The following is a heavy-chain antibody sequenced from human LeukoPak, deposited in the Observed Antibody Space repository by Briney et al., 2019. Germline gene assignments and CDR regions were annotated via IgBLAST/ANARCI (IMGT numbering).Heavy chain of an antibody. CDR3: AKGVIAEYYFDY. CDR1: GFTFDDYA. V-gene: IGHV3-9*01. CDR2: ISWNSGSI. D-gene: IGHD6-13*01. Sequence: GGSLRLSCAASGFTFDDYAMHWVRQAPGKGLEWVSGISWNSGSIGYADSVKGRFTISRDNAKNSLYLQMNSLRAEDTALYYCAKGVIAEYYFDYWGQGTLVTVSS. J-gene: IGHJ4*02.